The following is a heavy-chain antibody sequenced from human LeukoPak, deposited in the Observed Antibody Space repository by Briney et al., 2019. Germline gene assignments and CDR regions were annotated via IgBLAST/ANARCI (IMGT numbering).Heavy chain of an antibody. J-gene: IGHJ4*02. CDR2: SYTSGST. Sequence: PSETLSLTCTVSGGSISSYYWSWIRQPAGKGLEWIGRSYTSGSTNYNPSLKSRVTMSVDTSKNQFSLKLSSVTAADTAVHYCARDYSGYDYDGPLDYWGQGTPVTVSS. CDR3: ARDYSGYDYDGPLDY. V-gene: IGHV4-4*07. D-gene: IGHD5-12*01. CDR1: GGSISSYY.